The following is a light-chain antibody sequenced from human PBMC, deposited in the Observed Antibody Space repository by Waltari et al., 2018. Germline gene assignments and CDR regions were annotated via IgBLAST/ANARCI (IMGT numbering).Light chain of an antibody. CDR3: QHSYSTPYT. CDR2: AAS. CDR1: QSITTY. J-gene: IGKJ2*01. V-gene: IGKV1-39*01. Sequence: DIQMTQSPSSLSASIGHRVIITCRASQSITTYLSWFQQKPGKAPKLLIYAASSLQSGVSSRFSGSGSGTDFTLTISSLQPEDFATYYCQHSYSTPYTFGQGTKLEIK.